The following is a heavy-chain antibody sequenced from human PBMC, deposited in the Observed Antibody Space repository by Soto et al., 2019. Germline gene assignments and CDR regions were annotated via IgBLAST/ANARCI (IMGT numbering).Heavy chain of an antibody. V-gene: IGHV2-70*13. CDR3: ARSIRGPRRFNGMDV. D-gene: IGHD1-20*01. Sequence: SGPTLVNPTETLTLTCTFSGFSLTSPGMCVSWIRQPPGKALEWLALIERDDDDKYYSTTLKTRLTISKDTRKNQVVLTMANMDPADTGTYYCARSIRGPRRFNGMDVWGQGTTVTVSS. CDR2: IERDDDDK. J-gene: IGHJ6*02. CDR1: GFSLTSPGMC.